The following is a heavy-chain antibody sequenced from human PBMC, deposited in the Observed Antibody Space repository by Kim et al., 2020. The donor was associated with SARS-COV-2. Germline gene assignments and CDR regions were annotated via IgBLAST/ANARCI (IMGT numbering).Heavy chain of an antibody. J-gene: IGHJ4*02. D-gene: IGHD6-13*01. CDR1: GFTFGDYA. CDR2: ISWNSGSI. V-gene: IGHV3-9*01. CDR3: AKDNVYSSSWYYFDY. Sequence: GGSLRLSCAASGFTFGDYAMHWVRQAPGKGLEWVSGISWNSGSIGYADSVKGRFTISRDNAKNSLYLQMNSLRAEDTALYYCAKDNVYSSSWYYFDYWGQGTLVTVSS.